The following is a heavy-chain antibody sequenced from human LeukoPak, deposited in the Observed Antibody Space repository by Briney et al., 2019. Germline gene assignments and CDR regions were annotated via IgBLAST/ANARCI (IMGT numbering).Heavy chain of an antibody. V-gene: IGHV4-61*01. Sequence: SETLSLTCTVSGGSVSSGSYYWSWIRQPPGKGLEWIGYIYYSGSTNYNPSLKSRVTISVDTSKNQFSLKLSSVTAADTAVYYCARVGDYSNLYFDYWGQGTLVTVSS. J-gene: IGHJ4*02. CDR3: ARVGDYSNLYFDY. CDR1: GGSVSSGSYY. CDR2: IYYSGST. D-gene: IGHD4-11*01.